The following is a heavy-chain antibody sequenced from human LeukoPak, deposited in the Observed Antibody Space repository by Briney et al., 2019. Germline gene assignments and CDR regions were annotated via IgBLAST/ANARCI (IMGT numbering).Heavy chain of an antibody. V-gene: IGHV4-34*01. CDR3: ARVSTSSGYYLRSKYFQH. Sequence: SETLSLTCAVYGGSFSGYYWSWIRQPPGKGLEWIGEINHSGSTNYNPSLKSRVTISVDTSKNQFSLKLSSVTAADTAVYYCARVSTSSGYYLRSKYFQHWGQGTLVTVSS. CDR1: GGSFSGYY. CDR2: INHSGST. D-gene: IGHD3-22*01. J-gene: IGHJ1*01.